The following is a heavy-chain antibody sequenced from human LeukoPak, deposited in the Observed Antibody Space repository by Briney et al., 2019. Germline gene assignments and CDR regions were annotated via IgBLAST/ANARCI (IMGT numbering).Heavy chain of an antibody. V-gene: IGHV1-8*01. CDR1: GYTFTSYD. CDR2: MNPNGGNT. D-gene: IGHD5-24*01. CDR3: ARGDGYNLAPVDY. J-gene: IGHJ4*02. Sequence: GASVKVFCKASGYTFTSYDINGGRQATGQGLEWMGWMNPNGGNTAYAQKFQGRVTMTRNTSISTAYMELSSLRSEDTAVYYCARGDGYNLAPVDYWGQGTLVTVST.